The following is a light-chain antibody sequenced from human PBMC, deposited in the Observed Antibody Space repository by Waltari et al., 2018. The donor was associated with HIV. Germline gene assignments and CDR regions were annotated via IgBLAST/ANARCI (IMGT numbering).Light chain of an antibody. Sequence: QSVLTQPPSVSGAPGQRVSISCTGSSSNIGEGYDVHWYQELPGTAPKLLIYGDDTRPSGVPDRFSASKSGTSASLAITGLQLEDVADYSCQSYDSSLRAWGFGGGTKLTVL. V-gene: IGLV1-40*01. CDR3: QSYDSSLRAWG. CDR2: GDD. CDR1: SSNIGEGYD. J-gene: IGLJ2*01.